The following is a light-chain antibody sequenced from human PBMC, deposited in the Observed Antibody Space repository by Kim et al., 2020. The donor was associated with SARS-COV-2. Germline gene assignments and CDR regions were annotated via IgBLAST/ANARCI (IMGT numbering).Light chain of an antibody. CDR2: GAS. CDR1: QSVSSN. V-gene: IGKV3-15*01. J-gene: IGKJ1*01. CDR3: QQYNNWPPRT. Sequence: EIVMTQSPATLSVSPGERATLSCRASQSVSSNLAWYQQKPGQAPRLLILGASTRATGVPDRFSGSGSGTDFTLTISSLQSEDFAVYYCQQYNNWPPRTFGQGTKVDIK.